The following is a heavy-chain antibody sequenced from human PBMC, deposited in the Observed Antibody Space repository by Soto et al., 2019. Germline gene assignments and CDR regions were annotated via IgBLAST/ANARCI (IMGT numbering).Heavy chain of an antibody. J-gene: IGHJ3*02. CDR2: ITPIFGTA. CDR1: GGTFSSYA. CDR3: ARVAAYCGGDCYSGAFDI. D-gene: IGHD2-21*02. V-gene: IGHV1-69*13. Sequence: SVKVSCKASGGTFSSYAISWVRQAPGQGLEWMGGITPIFGTANYAQKFQGRVTITADESTSTAYMELSSLRSEDTAVYYCARVAAYCGGDCYSGAFDIWGQGTMVTVSS.